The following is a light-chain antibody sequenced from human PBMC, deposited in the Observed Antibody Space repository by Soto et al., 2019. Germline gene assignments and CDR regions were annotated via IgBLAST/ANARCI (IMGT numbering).Light chain of an antibody. J-gene: IGKJ3*01. CDR1: ESVSSSY. CDR3: QHYGSSVFT. CDR2: GAS. V-gene: IGKV3-20*01. Sequence: EIVLTHSPGTLSLSSGERVTLSCRASESVSSSYLAWYQQKPGQAPRLLIYGASSRATGIPDRFSGSGSGKGLTVTISRLEPEDFAVYYCQHYGSSVFTLGPGTKVDIK.